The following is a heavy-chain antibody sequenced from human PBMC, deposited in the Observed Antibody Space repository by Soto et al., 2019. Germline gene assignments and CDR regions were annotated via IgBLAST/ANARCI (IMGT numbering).Heavy chain of an antibody. D-gene: IGHD2-8*01. Sequence: QVQLQESGPGLVKPSGTLSLTCTVSDGSISSDYWWTWVRQPPGKGLEWIGEIHHNGNTAYDPSLKSRVTISLDKSNTQFSLQLTSVTVADTAVYYCAGRVYRSVGGPFYWGQGALVTVSS. V-gene: IGHV4-4*02. J-gene: IGHJ4*02. CDR3: AGRVYRSVGGPFY. CDR2: IHHNGNT. CDR1: DGSISSDYW.